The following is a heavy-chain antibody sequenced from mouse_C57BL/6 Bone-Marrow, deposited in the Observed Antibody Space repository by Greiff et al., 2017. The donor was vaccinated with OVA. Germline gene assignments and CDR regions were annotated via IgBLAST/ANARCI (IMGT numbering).Heavy chain of an antibody. Sequence: QVQLQQSGPELVKPGASVKISCKASGYAFSSSWMNWVKQRPGQGLEWIGRIYPGDGDTNYNGKFKGKATLTADTSSSTAYMQLSSLTSEDSAVYFCARHEDAYYASYYDYRGQGTTLTVS. V-gene: IGHV1-82*01. CDR3: ARHEDAYYASYYDY. J-gene: IGHJ2*01. D-gene: IGHD2-3*01. CDR1: GYAFSSSW. CDR2: IYPGDGDT.